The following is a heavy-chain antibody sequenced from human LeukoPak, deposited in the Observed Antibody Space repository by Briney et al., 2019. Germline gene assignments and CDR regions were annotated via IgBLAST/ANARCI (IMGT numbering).Heavy chain of an antibody. D-gene: IGHD3-10*01. V-gene: IGHV3-23*01. Sequence: GGSLRLSCAASGFTFSNHGMNWVRQAPGKGLEWVSGISPSGDIKYYADSVKGRFTISRDNSKKTMYLEVSSLTGEDTAVYYCAKDDAWIRFGEWSQGTLVTVSS. CDR3: AKDDAWIRFGE. CDR2: ISPSGDIK. CDR1: GFTFSNHG. J-gene: IGHJ4*02.